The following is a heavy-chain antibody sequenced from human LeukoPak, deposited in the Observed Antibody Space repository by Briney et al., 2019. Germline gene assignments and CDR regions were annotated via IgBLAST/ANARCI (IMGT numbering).Heavy chain of an antibody. CDR3: ARANATVLTGYFEALITFNY. CDR2: IIPIFGTA. J-gene: IGHJ4*02. Sequence: GGSVKVSCKASGGTFSSYAISWVRQAPGQGLEWMGGIIPIFGTANYAQKFQGRVTITADESTSTAYMELSSLRSEDTAVYYCARANATVLTGYFEALITFNYWGQGTLVTVSS. D-gene: IGHD3-9*01. V-gene: IGHV1-69*13. CDR1: GGTFSSYA.